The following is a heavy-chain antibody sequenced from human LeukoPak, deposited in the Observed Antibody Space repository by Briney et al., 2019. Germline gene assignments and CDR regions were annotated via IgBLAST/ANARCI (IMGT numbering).Heavy chain of an antibody. D-gene: IGHD4-17*01. J-gene: IGHJ2*01. CDR1: GSSFTSYW. CDR3: ARPSGYGDYYWYFDL. Sequence: GASLQISCQGSGSSFTSYWIGWVRPLPGKGLEWMGIIYPGDSDTRYSPSFQGQVTISADKSISTAYLQWSSLKASDTAMYYCARPSGYGDYYWYFDLWGRGTLVTVSS. CDR2: IYPGDSDT. V-gene: IGHV5-51*01.